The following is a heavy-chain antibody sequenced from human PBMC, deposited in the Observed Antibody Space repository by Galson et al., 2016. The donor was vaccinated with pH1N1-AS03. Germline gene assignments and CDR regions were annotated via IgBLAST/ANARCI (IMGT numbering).Heavy chain of an antibody. Sequence: SVKVSCKASGYPFTSYNIHWFRQAPGQGLEWMGWVYPDTGGTNYAQKFQDRVTLTRDTSISTAYMELIRLTSDDTAVYFCARDLNWGNDYHVDFWAQGTLVTVSS. V-gene: IGHV1-2*02. CDR1: GYPFTSYN. CDR3: ARDLNWGNDYHVDF. J-gene: IGHJ4*02. D-gene: IGHD5-12*01. CDR2: VYPDTGGT.